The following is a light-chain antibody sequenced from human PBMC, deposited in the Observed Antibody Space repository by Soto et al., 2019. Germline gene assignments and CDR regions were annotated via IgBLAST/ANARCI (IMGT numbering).Light chain of an antibody. Sequence: EKVMTQSPATLSVSPGERATLSCRASQSVSSNLAWYQQKPGQAPRLLIYDASTRATGIPARFSGSGSGTEFTLTISSLQSEDLAVYYCQQYDDWPKTFGQGTKVDIK. CDR1: QSVSSN. V-gene: IGKV3-15*01. CDR2: DAS. CDR3: QQYDDWPKT. J-gene: IGKJ1*01.